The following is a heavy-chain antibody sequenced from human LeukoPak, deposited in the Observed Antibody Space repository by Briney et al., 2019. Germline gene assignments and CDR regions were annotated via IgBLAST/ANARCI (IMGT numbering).Heavy chain of an antibody. D-gene: IGHD6-6*01. CDR2: IYYSGTT. J-gene: IGHJ6*03. Sequence: SETLSLTCTVSGGSISSTNYYWGWIRQPPEKGLEWIANIYYSGTTYYNPSLKSRVTISIDTSKNQFSLKLNSVTAADTAVYYCARSYSSSSDPSSWYSYYMDVWGKGTTVTVSS. CDR3: ARSYSSSSDPSSWYSYYMDV. V-gene: IGHV4-39*07. CDR1: GGSISSTNYY.